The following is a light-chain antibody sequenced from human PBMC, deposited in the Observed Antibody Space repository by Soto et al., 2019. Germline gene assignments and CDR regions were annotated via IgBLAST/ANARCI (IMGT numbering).Light chain of an antibody. V-gene: IGKV4-1*01. Sequence: DIVMTQSPDSLAVSLGERATINCKSSQSIFYSSNNKNYLAWYQQKPGQPPKLLIYWASTRESGVPDRFSGSGSGTDFTLTISSLQAEDVAVYYCQQYYSIPPTFGGGTKVEIK. CDR1: QSIFYSSNNKNY. J-gene: IGKJ4*01. CDR3: QQYYSIPPT. CDR2: WAS.